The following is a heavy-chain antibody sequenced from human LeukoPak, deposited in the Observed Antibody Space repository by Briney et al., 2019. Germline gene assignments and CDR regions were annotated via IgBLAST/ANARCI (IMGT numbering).Heavy chain of an antibody. Sequence: PSQTLSLTCTVCGGSISRRDYYWSWIRQPPGKGLERIGYIYYSGSTYYNPSLKSRVTISVDTSKNQFSLKLSSVTAADTAVYYCAREMTTVTSAGRTHWFDPWGQGTLVTVST. J-gene: IGHJ5*02. CDR1: GGSISRRDYY. D-gene: IGHD4-17*01. CDR3: AREMTTVTSAGRTHWFDP. CDR2: IYYSGST. V-gene: IGHV4-30-4*08.